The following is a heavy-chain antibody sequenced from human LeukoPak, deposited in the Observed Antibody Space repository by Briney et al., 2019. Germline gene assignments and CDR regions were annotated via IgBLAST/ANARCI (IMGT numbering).Heavy chain of an antibody. CDR3: ARDRPGQYYFDY. J-gene: IGHJ4*02. Sequence: SETLSLTCTVSGGSISSYYWSWIRQPPGKGLEWIGYIYYSGSTNYNPSLKSRVTISVETSKNQFSLKLSTVTAADTAVYYCARDRPGQYYFDYWGQGTLVTVSS. V-gene: IGHV4-59*12. CDR1: GGSISSYY. CDR2: IYYSGST.